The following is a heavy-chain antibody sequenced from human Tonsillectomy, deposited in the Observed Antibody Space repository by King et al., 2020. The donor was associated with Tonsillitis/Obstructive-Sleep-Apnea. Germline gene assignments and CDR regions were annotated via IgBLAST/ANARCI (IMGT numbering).Heavy chain of an antibody. CDR1: GFTFSSHW. V-gene: IGHV3-74*01. J-gene: IGHJ4*02. CDR2: IKGDGSET. D-gene: IGHD1-26*01. Sequence: VQLVESGGGLVQPGGSLRLSCAASGFTFSSHWMHWVRQAPGKGLVWVSRIKGDGSETTDADSVKGRFTISRENAKNTLYVQINSLRAEDTAVYYCAKGGTYYSVPLDHWGQGTLVTVSS. CDR3: AKGGTYYSVPLDH.